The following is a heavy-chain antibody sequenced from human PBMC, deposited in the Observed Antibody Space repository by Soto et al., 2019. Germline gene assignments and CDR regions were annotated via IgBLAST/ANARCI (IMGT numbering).Heavy chain of an antibody. Sequence: ASVKVSCRASGYTFTCYGISWVRQAPGQGHEWMGWISAYNGNTNYAQKLQGRVTMNPDPSTSTAYMELRSLRSDDTAVYYCARDRYDILTGYYNGHYYHGMDVWGQGTTVTVSS. D-gene: IGHD3-9*01. V-gene: IGHV1-18*04. J-gene: IGHJ6*02. CDR1: GYTFTCYG. CDR3: ARDRYDILTGYYNGHYYHGMDV. CDR2: ISAYNGNT.